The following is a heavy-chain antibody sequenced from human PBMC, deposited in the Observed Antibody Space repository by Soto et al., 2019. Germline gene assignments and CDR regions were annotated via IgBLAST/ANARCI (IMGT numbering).Heavy chain of an antibody. D-gene: IGHD1-26*01. CDR1: GFTFSSYD. V-gene: IGHV3-23*01. Sequence: EVQLLESGGGLVQPGGSLRLSCAASGFTFSSYDMSWVRQARGTGLEWVSGISGSGGSTYYADSVKGRFTISRDNSKNTLYLQMNSLRAEDTAIYYWAKWERVGATRWFDPWGQGTLVTVAS. CDR3: AKWERVGATRWFDP. J-gene: IGHJ5*02. CDR2: ISGSGGST.